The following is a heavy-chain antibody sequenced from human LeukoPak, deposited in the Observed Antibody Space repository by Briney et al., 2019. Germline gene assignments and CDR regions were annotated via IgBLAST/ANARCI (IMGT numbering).Heavy chain of an antibody. D-gene: IGHD5-24*01. CDR2: IKQDGSEK. V-gene: IGHV3-7*01. CDR3: ARDPVNDGYSDY. Sequence: PGGSLRLSCAASGLTFSSYWMSWVRQAPGKGLEWVANIKQDGSEKYYVDSVKGRFTISRDNAKNSLYLQMNSLRAEDTAVYYCARDPVNDGYSDYWGQGTLVTVSS. CDR1: GLTFSSYW. J-gene: IGHJ4*02.